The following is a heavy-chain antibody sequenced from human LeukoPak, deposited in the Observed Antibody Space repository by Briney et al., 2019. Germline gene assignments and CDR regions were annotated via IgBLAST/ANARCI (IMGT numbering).Heavy chain of an antibody. CDR1: GFSFSASA. CDR3: ARLRIYDDMEY. Sequence: GGSLRLSCTASGFSFSASAMHWVRQAPGKGLEWLSFITSGGSNIDYADSVRGRFTISRDNVNNTLFLQMNGLRVEDTAVYYCARLRIYDDMEYWGQGTLVTVSS. V-gene: IGHV3-48*01. CDR2: ITSGGSNI. D-gene: IGHD2/OR15-2a*01. J-gene: IGHJ4*02.